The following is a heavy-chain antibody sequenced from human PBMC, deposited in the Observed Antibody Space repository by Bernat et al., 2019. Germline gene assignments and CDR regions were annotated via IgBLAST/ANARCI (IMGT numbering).Heavy chain of an antibody. V-gene: IGHV3-13*04. CDR2: IGTDGDT. CDR1: GFTFSSYD. J-gene: IGHJ4*02. CDR3: ARALGMATIGYYFDY. Sequence: EVQLVESGGGLVQPGGSLRLSCAASGFTFSSYDMHWVRQATGKGLEWVSAIGTDGDTYYPGSVKGRFTISRENAKNSLYLQMNSLRAGDTAVYYCARALGMATIGYYFDYWGQGTLVTVSS. D-gene: IGHD5-24*01.